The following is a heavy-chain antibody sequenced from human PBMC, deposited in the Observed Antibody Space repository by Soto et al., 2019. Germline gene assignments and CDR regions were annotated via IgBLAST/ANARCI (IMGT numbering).Heavy chain of an antibody. CDR2: ISDYNGNK. CDR3: AKVVVIITPDAVDV. CDR1: GYTFTTYG. J-gene: IGHJ3*01. D-gene: IGHD3-3*01. Sequence: QVQLVQSGAEVKKPGASVKVSCKASGYTFTTYGISWIRQAPGQGLEGMGWISDYNGNKNYAQKFQGRDTMTTDTSTSTAYMELKSLRSDDTAVYSCAKVVVIITPDAVDVWGQWKMVT. V-gene: IGHV1-18*01.